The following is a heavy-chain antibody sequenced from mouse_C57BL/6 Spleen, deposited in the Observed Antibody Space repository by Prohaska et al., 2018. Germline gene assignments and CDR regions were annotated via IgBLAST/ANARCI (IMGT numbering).Heavy chain of an antibody. V-gene: IGHV1-26*01. CDR1: GYTFTDYY. J-gene: IGHJ3*01. Sequence: LKLSCKASGYTFTDYYMNWVKQSNGKSLEWIGDINPNNGGTSYNQKFKGKATLTVDKSSSTAYMELRSLTSEDSAVYYCARSKSNYPFAYWGQGTLVTVSA. CDR2: INPNNGGT. D-gene: IGHD2-5*01. CDR3: ARSKSNYPFAY.